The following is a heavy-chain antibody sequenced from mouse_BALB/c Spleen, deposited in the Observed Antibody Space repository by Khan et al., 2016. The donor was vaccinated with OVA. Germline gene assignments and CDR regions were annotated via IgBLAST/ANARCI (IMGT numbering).Heavy chain of an antibody. CDR1: GFTFSDYY. J-gene: IGHJ3*01. V-gene: IGHV5-4*02. D-gene: IGHD1-1*02. CDR2: ISDGGTST. CDR3: VRAGYGAFAY. Sequence: EVELVESGGGLVKPGGSLKLSCAASGFTFSDYYMYWVRQTPEKRLEWVATISDGGTSTYYQDSVKGRFTISRDKAKNSLYLQMSSLKSDDTAVFCCVRAGYGAFAYWGQGTLVTVSA.